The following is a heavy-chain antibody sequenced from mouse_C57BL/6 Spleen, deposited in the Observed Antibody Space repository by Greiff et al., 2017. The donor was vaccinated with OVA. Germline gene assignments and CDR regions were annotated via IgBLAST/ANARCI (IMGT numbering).Heavy chain of an antibody. CDR3: ARDPTTVVAYYYAMDY. CDR1: GFNIKDYY. V-gene: IGHV14-2*01. CDR2: IDPEDGET. D-gene: IGHD1-1*01. Sequence: EVQLQESGAELVKPGASVKLSCTASGFNIKDYYMHWVKQRTEQGLEWIGRIDPEDGETKYAPKFQGKATITADTSSNTAYLQLSSLTSEDTAVYYCARDPTTVVAYYYAMDYWGQGTSVTVSS. J-gene: IGHJ4*01.